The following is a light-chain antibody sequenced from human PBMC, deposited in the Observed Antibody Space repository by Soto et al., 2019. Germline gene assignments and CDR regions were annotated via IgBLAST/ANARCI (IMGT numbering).Light chain of an antibody. V-gene: IGKV3-11*01. Sequence: EILLTQSPSTLSLSPGERVTLSCRASQSVSNSLAWYQQKPGQPPRLLIYDVSNRATGIPARFSGSGSGTDFTLTITSLEHEDFAVYFCHQRYNWPRVTFGQGTRLEIK. CDR1: QSVSNS. CDR3: HQRYNWPRVT. J-gene: IGKJ5*01. CDR2: DVS.